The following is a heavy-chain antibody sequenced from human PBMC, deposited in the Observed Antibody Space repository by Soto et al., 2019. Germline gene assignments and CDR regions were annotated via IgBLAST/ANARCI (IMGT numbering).Heavy chain of an antibody. V-gene: IGHV3-15*01. D-gene: IGHD3-22*01. CDR3: TTVGQYYYDSSGYTIPEEDAFDI. CDR1: GFTFSNAW. Sequence: SLRLSCAASGFTFSNAWMSWVRQAPGKGLEWVGRIKSKTDGGTTDYAAPVKGRFTISRDDSKNTLYLQMNSLKTEDTAVYYCTTVGQYYYDSSGYTIPEEDAFDIWGQGTMVTVSS. CDR2: IKSKTDGGTT. J-gene: IGHJ3*02.